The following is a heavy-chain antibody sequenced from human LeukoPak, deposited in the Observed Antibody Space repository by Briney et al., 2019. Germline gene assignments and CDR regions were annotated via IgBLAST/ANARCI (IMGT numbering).Heavy chain of an antibody. Sequence: GGSLRLSCAASGFTFSSYWMSWVRQAPGKGLEWVANIKQDGSEKYYVDSVKGRFTISRDNAKNSLYLQMNSLRAEDTAVYYCARPTFCSSTSCRNWFDPWGQGTLVTVSS. D-gene: IGHD2-2*01. J-gene: IGHJ5*02. CDR1: GFTFSSYW. CDR2: IKQDGSEK. CDR3: ARPTFCSSTSCRNWFDP. V-gene: IGHV3-7*01.